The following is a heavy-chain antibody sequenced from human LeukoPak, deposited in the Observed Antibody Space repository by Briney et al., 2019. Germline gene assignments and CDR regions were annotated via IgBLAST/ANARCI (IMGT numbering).Heavy chain of an antibody. D-gene: IGHD5-12*01. CDR3: AREHRYAFDN. J-gene: IGHJ4*01. CDR1: SFNFIDYS. V-gene: IGHV3-48*01. Sequence: PGGSLRLSCAASSFNFIDYSMNWVRQAPGKGLEWISYIGISSGNTKYADSVKGRFTISRDKARNSLYLQMNSLRVEDTAVYYCAREHRYAFDNWGHGTLVTVSS. CDR2: IGISSGNT.